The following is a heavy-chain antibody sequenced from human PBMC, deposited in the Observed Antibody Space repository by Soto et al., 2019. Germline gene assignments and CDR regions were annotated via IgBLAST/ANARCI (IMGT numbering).Heavy chain of an antibody. D-gene: IGHD5-18*01. CDR1: GFTFSSYW. V-gene: IGHV3-7*01. CDR3: ARITWIQQWLGFDY. J-gene: IGHJ4*02. Sequence: EVQLVESGGGLVQPGGSLRLSCAASGFTFSSYWMSWVRQAPGKGLEWVANIKKDGSEKYYVDSVKGRFTISRDNTKNSRYLQMNSLRAEDTAVYYCARITWIQQWLGFDYWGQGTLVTVSS. CDR2: IKKDGSEK.